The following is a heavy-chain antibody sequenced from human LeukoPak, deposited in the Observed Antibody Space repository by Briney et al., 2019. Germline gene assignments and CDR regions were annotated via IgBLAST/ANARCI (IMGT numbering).Heavy chain of an antibody. CDR3: AREKASMLDY. CDR1: GDSVASNSGS. CDR2: TYYRSKWYN. Sequence: SQSISLTCAISGDSVASNSGSWHWIMQSPSRGLEWLGRTYYRSKWYNDYAVSVNSRITINPDASNNQLSLQLNSVTPEDTAVYYCAREKASMLDYWGQGTLVTVSS. D-gene: IGHD2/OR15-2a*01. V-gene: IGHV6-1*01. J-gene: IGHJ4*02.